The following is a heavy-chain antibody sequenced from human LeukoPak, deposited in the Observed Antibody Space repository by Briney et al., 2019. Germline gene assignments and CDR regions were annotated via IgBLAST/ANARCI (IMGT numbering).Heavy chain of an antibody. V-gene: IGHV4-59*02. CDR2: IFYTGST. Sequence: PSETLSLTGTVSGGSVSSYYWSWIRQPPGKGLEWIGYIFYTGSTNSNPSLNSRVTISVDTSKNQFSLRLSSVTAADTAVYYCARGGGSGYYPGDYWGQGTLVTVSS. D-gene: IGHD3-22*01. J-gene: IGHJ4*02. CDR3: ARGGGSGYYPGDY. CDR1: GGSVSSYY.